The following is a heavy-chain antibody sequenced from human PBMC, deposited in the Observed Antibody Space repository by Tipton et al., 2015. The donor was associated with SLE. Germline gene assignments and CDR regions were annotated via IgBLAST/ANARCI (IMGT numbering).Heavy chain of an antibody. CDR1: GGSISSGGYY. J-gene: IGHJ4*02. V-gene: IGHV4-31*02. CDR2: ISYSGST. D-gene: IGHD3-9*01. Sequence: LRLSCTVSGGSISSGGYYWSWIRQYPGKGLEWIGYISYSGSTNYNSSLKSRLTISVDTSNNQFSLKLTSVTAADTAVYYCARDHRVNFDWILLDYWGQGALVTVSS. CDR3: ARDHRVNFDWILLDY.